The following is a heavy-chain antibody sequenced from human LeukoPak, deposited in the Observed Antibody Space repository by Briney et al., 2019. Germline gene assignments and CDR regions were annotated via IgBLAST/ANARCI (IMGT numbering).Heavy chain of an antibody. CDR2: ISGSGGST. V-gene: IGHV3-23*01. Sequence: GGSLRPSCAASGFTFSSYAMSWVRQAPGKGLEWVAAISGSGGSTYYADSVKGRVTISRDSSKSTLYLQMNSLRAEDTDVYYCPKVTLWFGEPPGYWGEGTLVTVYS. D-gene: IGHD3-10*01. CDR1: GFTFSSYA. J-gene: IGHJ4*02. CDR3: PKVTLWFGEPPGY.